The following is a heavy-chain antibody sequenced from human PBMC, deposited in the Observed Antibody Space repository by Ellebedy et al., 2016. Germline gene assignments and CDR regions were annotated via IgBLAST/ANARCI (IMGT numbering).Heavy chain of an antibody. CDR3: AICTVTTPAYAFDI. J-gene: IGHJ3*02. V-gene: IGHV3-30*03. CDR2: ISYDGSNK. CDR1: GFTFSSYG. Sequence: GGSLRLXXAASGFTFSSYGMHWVRQAPGKGLEWVAVISYDGSNKYYADSVKGRFTISRDNSKNTLYLQMNSLRAEDTAVYYCAICTVTTPAYAFDIWGQGTMVTVSS. D-gene: IGHD4-17*01.